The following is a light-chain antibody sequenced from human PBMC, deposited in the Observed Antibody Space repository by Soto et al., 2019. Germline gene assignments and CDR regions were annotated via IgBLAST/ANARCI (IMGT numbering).Light chain of an antibody. J-gene: IGLJ2*01. V-gene: IGLV3-21*04. CDR2: YDS. Sequence: SYELTQPPSVSVAPGKTARITCGGNNIGSKSVHWYQQKPGQAPVLVIYYDSDRPSGIPERFSGSNSGNTATLTISRVEAGDYADYYCQVSDSSSDHPVVFGGGTKLTVL. CDR1: NIGSKS. CDR3: QVSDSSSDHPVV.